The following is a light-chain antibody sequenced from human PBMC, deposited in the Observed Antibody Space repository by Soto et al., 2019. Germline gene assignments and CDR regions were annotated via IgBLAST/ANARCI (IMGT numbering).Light chain of an antibody. CDR2: GAS. J-gene: IGKJ1*01. CDR3: QQYGSSPWT. Sequence: EIVLTQSPGTLSLSPGERATLSCRARQSVSSSYLAGYQQKLGQAPRLLIYGASSRATGIPDRFSGSGSGTDFTLTISRLEPEDFAVYYCQQYGSSPWTFGQGTKVEIK. V-gene: IGKV3-20*01. CDR1: QSVSSSY.